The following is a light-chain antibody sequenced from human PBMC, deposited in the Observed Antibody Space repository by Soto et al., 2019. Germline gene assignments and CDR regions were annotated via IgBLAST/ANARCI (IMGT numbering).Light chain of an antibody. J-gene: IGLJ1*01. CDR3: QSYDSSLRGAYV. V-gene: IGLV1-40*01. CDR1: SSNIGAGYD. CDR2: GNS. Sequence: QSVLTQPPSVSGAPGQRVTVACTGSSSNIGAGYDVHWYQQLPGTAPKLLIYGNSNRPSGVPDRFSGSKSGTSASLAITGLQAEDEADYYCQSYDSSLRGAYVFGPVTNVTVL.